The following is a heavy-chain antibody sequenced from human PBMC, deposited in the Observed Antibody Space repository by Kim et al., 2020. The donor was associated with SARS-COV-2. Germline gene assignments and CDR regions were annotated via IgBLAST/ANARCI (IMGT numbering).Heavy chain of an antibody. CDR1: GFTFSSYS. V-gene: IGHV3-21*01. D-gene: IGHD1-26*01. CDR2: ISSSSSYI. Sequence: GGSLRLSCAASGFTFSSYSMNWVRQAPGKGLEWVSSISSSSSYIYYADSVKGRFTISRDNAKNSLYLQMNSLRAEDTAVYYCARDDDGLGASDYWGQGTLVTVSS. CDR3: ARDDDGLGASDY. J-gene: IGHJ4*02.